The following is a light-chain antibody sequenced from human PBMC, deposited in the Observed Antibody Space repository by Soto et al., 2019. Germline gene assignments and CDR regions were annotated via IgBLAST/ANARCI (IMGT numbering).Light chain of an antibody. V-gene: IGKV3-15*01. CDR2: GAS. CDR3: QQYNSWPRT. Sequence: EIVMTQSPATLSVSPGERATLSCRASQSVSSNLAWYQQKPGQAPRLLIYGASLRATGLPARFSGSGSGTEFTLTISSLQSEDFAVYYCQQYNSWPRTFGQGTKV. CDR1: QSVSSN. J-gene: IGKJ1*01.